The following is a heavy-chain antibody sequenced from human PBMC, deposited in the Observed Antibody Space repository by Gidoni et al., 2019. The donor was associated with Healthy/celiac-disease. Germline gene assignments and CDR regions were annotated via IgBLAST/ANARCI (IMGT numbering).Heavy chain of an antibody. Sequence: QVQLVQSGAEVKKPGASVKVSCKASGYTFTSYAMHWVRQAPGQRLEWMGWINAGNGNPKYSQKFQGRVTITRDTSASTAYMELSSLRSEDTAVYYCARVGNYYDSSGYAFDIWGQGTMVTVSS. CDR2: INAGNGNP. CDR3: ARVGNYYDSSGYAFDI. CDR1: GYTFTSYA. J-gene: IGHJ3*02. V-gene: IGHV1-3*01. D-gene: IGHD3-22*01.